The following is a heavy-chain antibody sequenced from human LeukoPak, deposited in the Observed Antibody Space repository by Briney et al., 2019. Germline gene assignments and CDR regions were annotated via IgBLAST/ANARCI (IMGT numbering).Heavy chain of an antibody. J-gene: IGHJ4*02. Sequence: GGSLRLSCAASGFTFSSYSMNWVRQAPGKGLEWVSSISSSSSYIYYADSVKGRFTISRDNAKNSLYLQMNSLRAEDTAVYYCANAPGIAAAGTGPFDYWGQGTLVTVSS. V-gene: IGHV3-21*04. CDR2: ISSSSSYI. CDR3: ANAPGIAAAGTGPFDY. CDR1: GFTFSSYS. D-gene: IGHD6-13*01.